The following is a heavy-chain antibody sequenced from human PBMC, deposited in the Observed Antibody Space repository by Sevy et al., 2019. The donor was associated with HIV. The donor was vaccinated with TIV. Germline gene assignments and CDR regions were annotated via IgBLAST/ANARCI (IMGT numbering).Heavy chain of an antibody. CDR2: ISWDGGST. V-gene: IGHV3-43*01. CDR3: AKGYCSGGSCYSGVYYYYMDV. J-gene: IGHJ6*03. Sequence: GGSLRLSCAASGFTFDDYTMHWVRQAPGKGLEGVSLISWDGGSTYYADSVKGRFTISRDNSKNSLYLQMNSLRTEDTALYYCAKGYCSGGSCYSGVYYYYMDVWGKGTTVTVSS. D-gene: IGHD2-15*01. CDR1: GFTFDDYT.